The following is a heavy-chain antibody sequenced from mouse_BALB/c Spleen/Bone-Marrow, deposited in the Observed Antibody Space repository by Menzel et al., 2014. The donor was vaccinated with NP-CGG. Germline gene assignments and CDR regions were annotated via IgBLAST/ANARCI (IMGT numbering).Heavy chain of an antibody. CDR1: GYTFTSYN. J-gene: IGHJ2*01. Sequence: LQESGAELVKPGDSMKMSCKASGYTFTSYNLHWIKQTPGQGLEWIGAIYPGNGDTSYNQRFKGKATLTTDKSSNTAYMQLSSLTSEDSAVYYCAREGRSHFDHWGQGSTLTVSS. V-gene: IGHV1-12*01. CDR2: IYPGNGDT. CDR3: AREGRSHFDH.